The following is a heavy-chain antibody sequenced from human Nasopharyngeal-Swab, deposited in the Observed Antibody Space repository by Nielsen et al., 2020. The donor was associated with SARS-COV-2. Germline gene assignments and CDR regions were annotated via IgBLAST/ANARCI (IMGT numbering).Heavy chain of an antibody. Sequence: GGSLRLSCAASRFTFSSYSMNWVRQATGKGLEWVPSISSSSSYIYYADSVKGRFTTSRDHAKNSLYLQMNSLRAEDTAVYYCARGQYCSSTSCYARGYYYYYGMDVWGQGTTVTVSS. CDR2: ISSSSSYI. D-gene: IGHD2-2*01. CDR3: ARGQYCSSTSCYARGYYYYYGMDV. J-gene: IGHJ6*02. CDR1: RFTFSSYS. V-gene: IGHV3-21*01.